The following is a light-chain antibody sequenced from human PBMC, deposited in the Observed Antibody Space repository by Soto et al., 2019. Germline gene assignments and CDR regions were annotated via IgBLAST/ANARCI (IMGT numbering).Light chain of an antibody. V-gene: IGKV3-20*01. Sequence: EIVLTQSPGTLSLSPGERATLSCRASQSVSNYLAWYQRKPGQAPRLLIYGASSRATGIPDRFSGSGSGTXXXXXXXXXXXXXXAVYYCHQYGGSXQTFGQGTKVDIK. CDR1: QSVSNY. J-gene: IGKJ1*01. CDR2: GAS. CDR3: HQYGGSXQT.